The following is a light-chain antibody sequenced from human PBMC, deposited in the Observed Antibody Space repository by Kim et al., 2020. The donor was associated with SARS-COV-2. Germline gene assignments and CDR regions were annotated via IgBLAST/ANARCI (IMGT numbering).Light chain of an antibody. J-gene: IGLJ1*01. CDR3: NSRDSSGNHYV. CDR2: GKN. CDR1: SLRNDY. Sequence: ALGQRIRITCPGDSLRNDYDSWYQQKPGLAPVLVIYGKNNRPSGIPDRFSGSISGNPASLTITGAQAEDEADYYCNSRDSSGNHYVFGTGTKVTVL. V-gene: IGLV3-19*01.